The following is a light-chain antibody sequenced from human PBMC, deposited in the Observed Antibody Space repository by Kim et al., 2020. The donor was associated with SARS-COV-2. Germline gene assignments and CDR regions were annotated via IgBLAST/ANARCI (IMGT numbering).Light chain of an antibody. Sequence: SPGHAVTSSCTGTSSEVGSYTYVSWYQQHPGKAPKLIIYDVTKRPSGVPDRFSGSKSGNTASLTISGLQAEDEADYYCCSYAGSVVFGGGTKLTVL. CDR3: CSYAGSVV. J-gene: IGLJ2*01. CDR1: SSEVGSYTY. V-gene: IGLV2-11*01. CDR2: DVT.